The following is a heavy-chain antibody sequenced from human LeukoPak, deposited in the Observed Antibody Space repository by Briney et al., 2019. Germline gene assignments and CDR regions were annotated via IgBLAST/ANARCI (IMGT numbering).Heavy chain of an antibody. Sequence: ASVTVSYKASGGTFSSYAISWLRQAPGQALEWMGGIIPIFGTANYAQKFQGRVTITADKSTSTAYMELSSLRSEDTAVYYCARGNTDVQLERRYYYGMDVWGKGTTVTVSS. CDR3: ARGNTDVQLERRYYYGMDV. CDR1: GGTFSSYA. D-gene: IGHD1-1*01. CDR2: IIPIFGTA. V-gene: IGHV1-69*06. J-gene: IGHJ6*04.